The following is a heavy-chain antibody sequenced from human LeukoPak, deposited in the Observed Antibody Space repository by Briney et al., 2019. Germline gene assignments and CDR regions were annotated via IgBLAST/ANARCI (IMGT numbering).Heavy chain of an antibody. V-gene: IGHV1-46*01. CDR2: INPSGGST. CDR1: GYTFTSYY. J-gene: IGHJ4*02. D-gene: IGHD6-19*01. Sequence: ASVKVSCKASGYTFTSYYMHWVRQAPGRGLEWMGIINPSGGSTSYAQKFQGRVTMTRDMSTSTVYMELSSLRSEDTAVYYCAKSSGWYKGLDYWGQGTLVTVSS. CDR3: AKSSGWYKGLDY.